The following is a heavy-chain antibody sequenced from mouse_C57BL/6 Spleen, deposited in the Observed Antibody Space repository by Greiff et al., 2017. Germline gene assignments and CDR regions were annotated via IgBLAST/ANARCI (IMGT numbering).Heavy chain of an antibody. Sequence: QVQLQQPGAELVKPWASVKLSCKASGYTFTSYWMHWVKQMPGRGLEWIGRIDPNRGGTTYTEKFKSKATLTVDKPSSTAYMQLSSLTSEDSAVYDCARGGTTVAGGAMDYWGQGTSVTVSS. V-gene: IGHV1-72*01. D-gene: IGHD1-1*01. J-gene: IGHJ4*01. CDR2: IDPNRGGT. CDR1: GYTFTSYW. CDR3: ARGGTTVAGGAMDY.